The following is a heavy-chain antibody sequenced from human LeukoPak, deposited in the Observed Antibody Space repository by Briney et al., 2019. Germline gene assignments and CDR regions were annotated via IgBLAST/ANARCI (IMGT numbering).Heavy chain of an antibody. J-gene: IGHJ4*02. D-gene: IGHD4-17*01. CDR1: GYTFTSYD. CDR3: ARDDPSTVTIDY. CDR2: ISAYNGNT. Sequence: ASVKVSCKASGYTFTSYDITWVRQAPGQGLEWMGWISAYNGNTNYAQKLQGRVTMTTDTSTCTAYMELRSLRSDDTAVYYCARDDPSTVTIDYWGQGTLVTVSS. V-gene: IGHV1-18*01.